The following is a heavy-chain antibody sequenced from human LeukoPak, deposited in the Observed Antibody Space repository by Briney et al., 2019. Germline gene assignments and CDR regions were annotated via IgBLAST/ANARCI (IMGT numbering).Heavy chain of an antibody. V-gene: IGHV1-24*01. CDR3: ATPPLGITTRDAFDI. Sequence: ASVKVSCKVSGYTLTELSMHWVRQAPGKGLEWMGGFDPEDGETSYAQKFQGRVTMTEDTSTDTAYMELSSLRSEDTAVYYCATPPLGITTRDAFDIWGQGTMVTVSS. CDR2: FDPEDGET. CDR1: GYTLTELS. D-gene: IGHD3-9*01. J-gene: IGHJ3*02.